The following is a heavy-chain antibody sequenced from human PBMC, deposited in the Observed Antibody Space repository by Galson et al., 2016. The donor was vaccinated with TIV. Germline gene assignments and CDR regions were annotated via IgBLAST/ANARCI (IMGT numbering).Heavy chain of an antibody. D-gene: IGHD2-21*01. CDR1: GFSPSSNGVG. CDR2: IYWDDEK. CDR3: THRRPLTYYFDF. J-gene: IGHJ4*02. V-gene: IGHV2-5*02. Sequence: PALVKPTQTVTLTFPFPGFSPSSNGVGVGWIRPPPGKALEWLALIYWDDEKRYNPSLESRLSIIKDTSKNKVVLTLTNVDPVDTATYYCTHRRPLTYYFDFWGQGALVTVSS.